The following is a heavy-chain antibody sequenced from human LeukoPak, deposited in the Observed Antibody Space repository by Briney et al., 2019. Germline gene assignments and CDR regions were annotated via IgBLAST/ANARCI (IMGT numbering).Heavy chain of an antibody. Sequence: GGSLRLSCAASGFTFSSYGMHWVRQAPGKGLEWVAFIRYDGSNKYYADSVKGRFTISRDNSKNTLYLQMNSLRAEDTAVYYCAKIYCSSTICPRDYWGQGTLVTVSS. V-gene: IGHV3-30*02. CDR2: IRYDGSNK. CDR1: GFTFSSYG. CDR3: AKIYCSSTICPRDY. D-gene: IGHD2-2*01. J-gene: IGHJ4*02.